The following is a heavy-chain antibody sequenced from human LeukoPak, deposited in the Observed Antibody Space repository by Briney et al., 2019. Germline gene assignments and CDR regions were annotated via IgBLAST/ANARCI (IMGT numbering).Heavy chain of an antibody. J-gene: IGHJ3*02. CDR3: ARAAAGTRSAFDI. CDR1: GCTFTGYY. V-gene: IGHV1-2*06. Sequence: GASVKVSCKASGCTFTGYYMHWVRQAPGQGLEWMGRINPNSGGTNYAQKFQGRVTMTRDTSISTAYMELSRLRSDDTAVYYCARAAAGTRSAFDIWGQGTMVTVSS. CDR2: INPNSGGT. D-gene: IGHD6-13*01.